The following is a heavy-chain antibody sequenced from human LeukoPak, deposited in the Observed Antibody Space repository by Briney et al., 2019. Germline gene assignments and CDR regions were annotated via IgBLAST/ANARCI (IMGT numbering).Heavy chain of an antibody. D-gene: IGHD4-17*01. V-gene: IGHV1-2*02. CDR2: INPNSGGT. J-gene: IGHJ6*02. Sequence: ASVKVSCKASGYTFTGYYMHWVRQAPGQGLEWMGWINPNSGGTNYAQKFQGRVTMTRDTSISTAYMGLSRLRSDDTAVYYCAREITTVTKYDYYYGMDVWGQGTTVTVSS. CDR1: GYTFTGYY. CDR3: AREITTVTKYDYYYGMDV.